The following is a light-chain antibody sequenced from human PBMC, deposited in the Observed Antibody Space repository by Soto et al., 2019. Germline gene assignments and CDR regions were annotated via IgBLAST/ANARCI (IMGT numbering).Light chain of an antibody. CDR1: NSNIGINT. Sequence: QSVLTQPPSASGTPGQRVTISCSGSNSNIGINTVSWYQQVPGTAPRVLIYADNHRPSGVPDRFSGSKSGTSASLAISWLQSEDEDAYYCAAWDDTLNGRYVFGTGTKLTVL. CDR2: ADN. CDR3: AAWDDTLNGRYV. V-gene: IGLV1-44*01. J-gene: IGLJ1*01.